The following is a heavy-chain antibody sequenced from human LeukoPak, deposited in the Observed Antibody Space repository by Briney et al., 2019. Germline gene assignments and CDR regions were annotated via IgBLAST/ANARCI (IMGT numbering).Heavy chain of an antibody. CDR1: GGSISSYY. Sequence: SETLSLTCSVSGGSISSYYWSWIRQPPGKGLECIGYIYYSGSTNYNPSLKSRVTISVDTSKNQFSLNLSSVTAADTAVYYCARLYRVTTMTTGASGAFDIWGQGTMVTVSS. CDR3: ARLYRVTTMTTGASGAFDI. V-gene: IGHV4-59*08. J-gene: IGHJ3*02. D-gene: IGHD4-17*01. CDR2: IYYSGST.